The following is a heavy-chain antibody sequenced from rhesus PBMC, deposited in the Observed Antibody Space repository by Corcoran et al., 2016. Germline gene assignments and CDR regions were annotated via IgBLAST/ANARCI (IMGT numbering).Heavy chain of an antibody. Sequence: QVTLKESGPALVKSTQTLTLTCTFSGFSLSTSGMGVGWIRQPPGKTLEWLEHIYWDDDKRYSESRKSRLTISKDTSKNQVVLTMTNMDPVDTATYYCARRRSSDSDFDYWGQGVLVTVSS. D-gene: IGHD4-29*01. V-gene: IGHV2-1*01. J-gene: IGHJ4*01. CDR3: ARRRSSDSDFDY. CDR1: GFSLSTSGMG. CDR2: IYWDDDK.